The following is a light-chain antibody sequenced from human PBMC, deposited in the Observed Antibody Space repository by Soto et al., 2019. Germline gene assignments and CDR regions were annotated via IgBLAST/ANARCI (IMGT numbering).Light chain of an antibody. Sequence: EFVLTQSPGTLSLSPGERATLSCRASQTVRNNYLAWYQQKPGQAPRLLIYDASSRATGIPDRFSGGGSGTDFTLTISRLEPEDFAVYYCQQYGSSPPWTFGPGTKVDIK. CDR1: QTVRNNY. V-gene: IGKV3-20*01. CDR2: DAS. CDR3: QQYGSSPPWT. J-gene: IGKJ1*01.